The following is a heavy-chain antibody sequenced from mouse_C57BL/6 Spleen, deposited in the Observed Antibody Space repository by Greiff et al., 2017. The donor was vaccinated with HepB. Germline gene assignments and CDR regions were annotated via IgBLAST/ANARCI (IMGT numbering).Heavy chain of an antibody. Sequence: VKLQQPGTELVKPGASVKLSCKASGYTFTSYWMHWVKQRPGQGLEWIGNINPSNGGTNYNEKFKSKATLTVDKSSSTAYMQLSSLTSEDSAVYYCAREVYDYDDGVPYWGQGTLVTVSA. V-gene: IGHV1-53*01. D-gene: IGHD2-4*01. J-gene: IGHJ3*01. CDR2: INPSNGGT. CDR1: GYTFTSYW. CDR3: AREVYDYDDGVPY.